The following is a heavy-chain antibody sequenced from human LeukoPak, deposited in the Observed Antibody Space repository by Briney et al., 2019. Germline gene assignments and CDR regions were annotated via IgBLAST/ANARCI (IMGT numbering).Heavy chain of an antibody. J-gene: IGHJ4*02. V-gene: IGHV3-21*04. Sequence: PGGSLRLSCAASGFTFDSNSMNWVRQAPGKGLEWVSSISSSSLYIYYADLVKGRFTISRDNAKNSLFLQMNSLRAEDTAVYYCARDPGSSGYSYDYWGQGTLVTVSS. CDR3: ARDPGSSGYSYDY. D-gene: IGHD3-22*01. CDR1: GFTFDSNS. CDR2: ISSSSLYI.